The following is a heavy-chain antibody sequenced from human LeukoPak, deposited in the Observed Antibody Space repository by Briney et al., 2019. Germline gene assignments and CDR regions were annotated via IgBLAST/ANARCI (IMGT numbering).Heavy chain of an antibody. CDR1: GFTFSEYY. CDR3: ARDRRDYYDSSGYLDY. Sequence: GGSLRLSCAVSGFTFSEYYMNWIRQAPGKGLEWVSYISGSSTYINYADSVKGRFTISRDNAKNSLYLQMNSLRAEDTAVYYCARDRRDYYDSSGYLDYWGQGSLVTVSS. D-gene: IGHD3-22*01. V-gene: IGHV3-11*05. CDR2: ISGSSTYI. J-gene: IGHJ4*02.